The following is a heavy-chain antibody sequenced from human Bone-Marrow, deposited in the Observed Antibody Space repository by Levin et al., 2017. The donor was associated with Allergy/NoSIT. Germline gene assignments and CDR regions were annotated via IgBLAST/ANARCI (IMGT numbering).Heavy chain of an antibody. V-gene: IGHV3-30-3*01. J-gene: IGHJ6*04. CDR3: ARGGFNGYDAYYYYGMDV. CDR1: GFTFSDYV. CDR2: ISFNGNNK. Sequence: GESLKISCAASGFTFSDYVIHWVRQAPGKGLEWVALISFNGNNKFHADSVKGRFTISRDNSKNTLYLQMNSLRTEDTAVYSCARGGFNGYDAYYYYGMDVWGNGTAVIVSS. D-gene: IGHD5-12*01.